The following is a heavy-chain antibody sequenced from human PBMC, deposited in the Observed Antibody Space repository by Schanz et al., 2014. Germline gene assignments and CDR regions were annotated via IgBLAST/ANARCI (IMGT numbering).Heavy chain of an antibody. Sequence: QVQLQESGPGLLKPSETLSLTCTVSGGSIRSYFWSWIRQPPGKGLEWIGYIYYSGSSDYNPSLKSRVTISLDTAKNQFSLKVRSVTAADTAVYYCARESLRGATGGYGMDVWGQGTTVTVSS. CDR1: GGSIRSYF. J-gene: IGHJ6*02. V-gene: IGHV4-59*12. CDR3: ARESLRGATGGYGMDV. D-gene: IGHD2-8*02. CDR2: IYYSGSS.